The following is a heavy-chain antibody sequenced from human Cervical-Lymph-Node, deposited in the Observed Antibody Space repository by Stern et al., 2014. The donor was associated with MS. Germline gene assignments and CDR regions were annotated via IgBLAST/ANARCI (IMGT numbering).Heavy chain of an antibody. CDR2: IIPDVGTA. CDR1: GGTFSRYG. Sequence: QVQLVQSGAEVMKPGSSAKVSCKASGGTFSRYGISWVRQAPGQGLEWMGGIIPDVGTADYAEQFQGRVTITADGSTSTAYMELSSLTSADTAVYYCARGPYNRDFFEYWGQGTLVTVSS. D-gene: IGHD1-1*01. V-gene: IGHV1-69*01. CDR3: ARGPYNRDFFEY. J-gene: IGHJ4*02.